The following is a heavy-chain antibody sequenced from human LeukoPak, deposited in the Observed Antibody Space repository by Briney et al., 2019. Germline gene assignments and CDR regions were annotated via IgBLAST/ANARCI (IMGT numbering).Heavy chain of an antibody. CDR3: ARLDPGTGSDAFDI. CDR1: GGSISSYY. V-gene: IGHV4-4*07. J-gene: IGHJ3*02. CDR2: IYTSGST. D-gene: IGHD3-10*01. Sequence: SETLSLTCTVSGGSISSYYWGWIRQPAGKGLEWIGRIYTSGSTNYNPSLKSRVTMSVDTSKNQFSLKLSSVTAADTAVYYCARLDPGTGSDAFDIWGQGTMVTVSS.